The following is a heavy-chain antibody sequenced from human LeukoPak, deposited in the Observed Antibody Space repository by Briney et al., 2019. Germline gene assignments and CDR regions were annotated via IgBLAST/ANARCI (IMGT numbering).Heavy chain of an antibody. CDR2: IYSGGNT. CDR1: GFTVSSNY. V-gene: IGHV3-53*01. D-gene: IGHD3-10*01. Sequence: GGSLRLSCAVSGFTVSSNYMSWVRQAPGKGLEWVSVIYSGGNTYYADSVKGRFTISRDNAKNSLYLQMNSLRAEDAAMYYCARDGWFGDYNWFDPWGQGTLVTVSS. J-gene: IGHJ5*02. CDR3: ARDGWFGDYNWFDP.